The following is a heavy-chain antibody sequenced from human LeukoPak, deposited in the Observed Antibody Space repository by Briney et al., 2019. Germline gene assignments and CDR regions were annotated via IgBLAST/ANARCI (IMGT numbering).Heavy chain of an antibody. V-gene: IGHV4-39*01. CDR2: IYYSGST. Sequence: SETLSLTCAVSGGSISSSSYYWGWIRQPPGKGLEWIGSIYYSGSTYYNPSLKRRVTISVDTSKNQFSLKLSSVTAADTAVYYCARGHYDFWSGARDWFDPWGQGTLVTVSS. CDR3: ARGHYDFWSGARDWFDP. J-gene: IGHJ5*02. D-gene: IGHD3-3*01. CDR1: GGSISSSSYY.